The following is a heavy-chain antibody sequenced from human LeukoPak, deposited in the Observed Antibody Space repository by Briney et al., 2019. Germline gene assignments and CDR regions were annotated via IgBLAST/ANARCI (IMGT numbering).Heavy chain of an antibody. V-gene: IGHV5-51*01. D-gene: IGHD2-21*02. CDR3: ARHNSYCGGDCYAVDY. CDR2: IYPGDSDT. Sequence: GESLKISCKGSGYSFTSYWIGWVRQMPGKGLEWMGIIYPGDSDTRYSPSFQGQVTISADKSISTAYLQWSSLKASDTATYYCARHNSYCGGDCYAVDYWGQGTLVTVSS. J-gene: IGHJ4*02. CDR1: GYSFTSYW.